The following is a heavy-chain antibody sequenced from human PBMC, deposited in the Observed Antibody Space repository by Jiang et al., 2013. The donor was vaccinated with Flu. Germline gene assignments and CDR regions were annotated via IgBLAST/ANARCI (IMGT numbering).Heavy chain of an antibody. CDR3: ARNPYSSPFDY. D-gene: IGHD6-13*01. CDR2: IYYSGGT. CDR1: GGSISSSNYY. J-gene: IGHJ4*02. Sequence: LLKPSETLSLTCIVSGGSISSSNYYWGWIRQPPGKGLEWIGSIYYSGGTYYNPSLKSRVTIFVDTSKNQFSLKLSSVTAADTAVYYCARNPYSSPFDYWGQGTLVTVSS. V-gene: IGHV4-39*01.